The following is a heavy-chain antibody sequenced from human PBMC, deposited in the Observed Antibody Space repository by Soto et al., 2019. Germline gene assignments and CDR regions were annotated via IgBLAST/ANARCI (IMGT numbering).Heavy chain of an antibody. D-gene: IGHD6-19*01. CDR3: ARHYSSGSRNWFDP. Sequence: SGPLSLTCSVSGGSINSSSYFWGWVRQPPGKGLDWIGSIYYSGSTYYNPSLRSRVTISVDTSKNQFSLKLSSVTAADTAVFYCARHYSSGSRNWFDPWGQGTLVTV. CDR2: IYYSGST. V-gene: IGHV4-39*01. J-gene: IGHJ5*02. CDR1: GGSINSSSYF.